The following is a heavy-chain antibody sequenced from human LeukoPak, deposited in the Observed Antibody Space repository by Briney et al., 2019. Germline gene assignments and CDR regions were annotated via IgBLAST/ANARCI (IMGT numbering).Heavy chain of an antibody. D-gene: IGHD1-26*01. CDR2: IVVGSGNT. V-gene: IGHV1-58*01. CDR3: AAGAEWELLSSFAFDI. Sequence: ASVKVSCKASGFTFTISAVQWVRQARGQRLEGIGGIVVGSGNTNYAQKFQERVTITRDMSTSTAYMELSSLRSEDTAVYHCAAGAEWELLSSFAFDIWGQGTMVTVSS. CDR1: GFTFTISA. J-gene: IGHJ3*02.